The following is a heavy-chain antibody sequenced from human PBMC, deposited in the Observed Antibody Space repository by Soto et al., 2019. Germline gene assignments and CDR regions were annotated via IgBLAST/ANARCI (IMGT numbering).Heavy chain of an antibody. CDR3: ARGGIAAYREPIDY. CDR2: INPNSGGT. CDR1: GYTFTGYY. J-gene: IGHJ4*02. Sequence: VKVSCKASGYTFTGYYMHWVRQAPGQGLEWMGWINPNSGGTNYAQKFQGWVTMTRDTSISTAYMELSRLRSDDTAVYYCARGGIAAYREPIDYWGQGTLVTVSS. D-gene: IGHD6-13*01. V-gene: IGHV1-2*04.